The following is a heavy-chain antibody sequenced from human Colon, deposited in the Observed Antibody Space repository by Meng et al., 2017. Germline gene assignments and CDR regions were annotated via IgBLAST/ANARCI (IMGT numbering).Heavy chain of an antibody. Sequence: VHLQESRPGLVRPSGTLSLTCTVSGGSVSSGSYYWSWIRQPPGKGLEWIGYIYYSGSTNYNPSLKSRVTISVDTSKNQFSLKLSSVTAADTAVYYCARGMTNGITFGGVIVNWGQGTLVTVSS. V-gene: IGHV4-61*01. D-gene: IGHD3-16*02. CDR1: GGSVSSGSYY. CDR2: IYYSGST. CDR3: ARGMTNGITFGGVIVN. J-gene: IGHJ4*02.